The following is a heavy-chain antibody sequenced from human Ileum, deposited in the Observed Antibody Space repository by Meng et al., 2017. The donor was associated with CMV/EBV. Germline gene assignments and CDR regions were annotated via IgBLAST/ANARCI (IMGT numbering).Heavy chain of an antibody. CDR2: INPNSGGT. Sequence: ASVKVSCKASGFTFTGHYMHWVRQAPGQGLEWMGWINPNSGGTSYAQKFQGRVTMTRDTSISTAYMELSRLRSDDTAVYYCARVVDIVVVPAALAGVQHWCQGTLVTVSS. V-gene: IGHV1-2*02. CDR3: ARVVDIVVVPAALAGVQH. J-gene: IGHJ1*01. CDR1: GFTFTGHY. D-gene: IGHD2-2*01.